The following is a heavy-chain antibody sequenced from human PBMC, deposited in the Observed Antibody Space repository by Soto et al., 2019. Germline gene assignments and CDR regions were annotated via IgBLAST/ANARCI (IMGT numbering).Heavy chain of an antibody. CDR2: IKQDGSEK. J-gene: IGHJ6*02. Sequence: GGSLRLSCAASGFTFSSYWMSWVRQAPGKGLEWVANIKQDGSEKYYVDSVKGRFTISRDNAKNSLYLQMNSLRAEDTAVYYCARVLSGSSWITYGMDVWGQGTTVTVSS. CDR3: ARVLSGSSWITYGMDV. D-gene: IGHD6-13*01. CDR1: GFTFSSYW. V-gene: IGHV3-7*01.